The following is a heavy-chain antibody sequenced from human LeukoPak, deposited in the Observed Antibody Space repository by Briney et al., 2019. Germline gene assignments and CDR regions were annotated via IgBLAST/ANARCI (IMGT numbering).Heavy chain of an antibody. Sequence: GGSLRLSCAASGFRFSDHHMEWVRQAPGKGLEWVGRIRNKANGYTTEYAASVNGRFTISRDDPKSSLFLQMNGLITEDTAVYYCARGMSSGRYAVDIWGQGTMVTVSS. D-gene: IGHD6-19*01. CDR1: GFRFSDHH. CDR2: IRNKANGYTT. V-gene: IGHV3-72*01. J-gene: IGHJ3*02. CDR3: ARGMSSGRYAVDI.